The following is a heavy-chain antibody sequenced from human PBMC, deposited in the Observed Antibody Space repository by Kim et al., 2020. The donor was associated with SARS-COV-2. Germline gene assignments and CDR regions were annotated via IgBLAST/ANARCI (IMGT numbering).Heavy chain of an antibody. Sequence: GGSLRLSCAASGFNFGDWGMSWVRHIPGRGLEWISGITCEGEKTGYADAVRGRFTISRDVAQRSLYLQMDSLRAEDTAIYFCARDNLYDKTGFHGLLFD. CDR3: ARDNLYDKTGFHGLLFD. V-gene: IGHV3-20*04. J-gene: IGHJ4*01. CDR1: GFNFGDWG. CDR2: ITCEGEKT. D-gene: IGHD2-8*01.